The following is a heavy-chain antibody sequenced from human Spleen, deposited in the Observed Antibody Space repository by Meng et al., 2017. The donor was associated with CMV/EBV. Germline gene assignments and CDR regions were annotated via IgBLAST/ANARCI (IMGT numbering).Heavy chain of an antibody. CDR3: ARDASDFDSSGYYNTWFDP. V-gene: IGHV1-46*01. D-gene: IGHD3-22*01. CDR2: INPTAGST. Sequence: ASVKVSCKASGYAFTSYYMHWVRQAPGQGLEWVGVINPTAGSTTYAQNFQGRVTMTSDTSTSTVYMELSSLRSDDTAVYYCARDASDFDSSGYYNTWFDPWGQGTLVTVSS. CDR1: GYAFTSYY. J-gene: IGHJ5*02.